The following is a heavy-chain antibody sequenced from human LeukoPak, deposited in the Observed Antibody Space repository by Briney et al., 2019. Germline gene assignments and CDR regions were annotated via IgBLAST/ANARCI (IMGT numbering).Heavy chain of an antibody. Sequence: GGSLRLSCAASGFTFSSYWMVWVRQAPGKGLEWVANINQDGSARYSVDSVKGRFTISRDNAKNSLYLQMNSLRAEDTAVYYCASKQGDYWGQGTLVTVSS. CDR3: ASKQGDY. V-gene: IGHV3-7*01. J-gene: IGHJ4*02. CDR2: INQDGSAR. CDR1: GFTFSSYW.